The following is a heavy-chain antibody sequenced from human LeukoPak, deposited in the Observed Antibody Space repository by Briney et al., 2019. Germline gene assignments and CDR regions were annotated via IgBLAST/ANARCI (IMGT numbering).Heavy chain of an antibody. Sequence: PSETLSLTCTVSGGSISSYYWSWIRQSPGKGLEWIGYIYYTGSTSYNPSLKSRVTISADTSKNQFSLRMTSLTAADTAVYYCARGIRGVIITTNYYNMDVWGPGTTVTVSS. V-gene: IGHV4-59*12. D-gene: IGHD3-10*01. CDR3: ARGIRGVIITTNYYNMDV. CDR2: IYYTGST. J-gene: IGHJ6*03. CDR1: GGSISSYY.